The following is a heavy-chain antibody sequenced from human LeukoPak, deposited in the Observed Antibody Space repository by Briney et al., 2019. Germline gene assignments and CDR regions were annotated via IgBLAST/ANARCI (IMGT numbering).Heavy chain of an antibody. J-gene: IGHJ6*01. CDR2: INPNSGDP. Sequence: ASVKVSCKTSGYTFTDSYIHWVRQAPGQGLEWMGRINPNSGDPNYPQKFQGRVTMTRDTSISTAYMEMSSLTSDDTAVYYCARSARNLNNGVCFTDYQLDLRGKGNTGLVSS. D-gene: IGHD2-8*01. CDR3: ARSARNLNNGVCFTDYQLDL. V-gene: IGHV1-2*06. CDR1: GYTFTDSY.